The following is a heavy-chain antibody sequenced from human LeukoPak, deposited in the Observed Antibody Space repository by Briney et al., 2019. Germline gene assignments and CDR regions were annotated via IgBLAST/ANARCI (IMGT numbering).Heavy chain of an antibody. Sequence: GRSLRLSCAASGFTFSSYGMHWVRQAPGKGLEWVAVISYDGSNKYYADSVKGRFTISRDNSKNTLYLQMNGLRAEDTAVYYCARYVIASSGEFWGQGTLVTVSS. D-gene: IGHD3-10*01. V-gene: IGHV3-30*03. CDR3: ARYVIASSGEF. CDR2: ISYDGSNK. J-gene: IGHJ4*02. CDR1: GFTFSSYG.